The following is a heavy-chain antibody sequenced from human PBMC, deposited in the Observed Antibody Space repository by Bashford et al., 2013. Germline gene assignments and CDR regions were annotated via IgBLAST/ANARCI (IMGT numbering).Heavy chain of an antibody. CDR2: IYQGGTT. J-gene: IGHJ4*02. D-gene: IGHD7-27*01. Sequence: SETLSLTCAVSGGSIDNGDYSWSWIRQSPGRGLEWIGHIYQGGTTYYNPSLQSRVTISMDKSKNQFSLILNSVTAADTAVYYCARLYWGAVDNWGRGNPWSPSPQ. V-gene: IGHV4-30-2*06. CDR3: ARLYWGAVDN. CDR1: GGSIDNGDYS.